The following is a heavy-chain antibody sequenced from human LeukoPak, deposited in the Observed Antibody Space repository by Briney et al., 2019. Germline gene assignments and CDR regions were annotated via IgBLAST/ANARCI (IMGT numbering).Heavy chain of an antibody. CDR3: ARRHSLPIVVVPAAALSPEFDG. Sequence: ASVKVSCKASGYTFTGYYMHWVRQAPGQGLEWMGRINPNSGGTNYAQKFQGRGTMTRDTSISTTYMELSRLRSDDTAVYYCARRHSLPIVVVPAAALSPEFDGWGQGTLVSVSS. CDR2: INPNSGGT. V-gene: IGHV1-2*06. D-gene: IGHD2-2*01. CDR1: GYTFTGYY. J-gene: IGHJ4*02.